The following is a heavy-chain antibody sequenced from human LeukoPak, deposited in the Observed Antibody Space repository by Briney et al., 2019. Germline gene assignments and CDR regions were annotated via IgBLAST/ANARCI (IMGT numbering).Heavy chain of an antibody. CDR1: GYTFTDHY. CDR3: ARAGAVVDNWFDP. CDR2: ISGYNGKT. J-gene: IGHJ5*02. Sequence: ASVKVSCKAPGYTFTDHYLHWLRQAPGQGLEYLGWISGYNGKTKYAQKLQDRVTMTTDTSTTTAYMELRSLTSDDTAVYYCARAGAVVDNWFDPWGQGTLVTVSS. V-gene: IGHV1-18*04. D-gene: IGHD2-15*01.